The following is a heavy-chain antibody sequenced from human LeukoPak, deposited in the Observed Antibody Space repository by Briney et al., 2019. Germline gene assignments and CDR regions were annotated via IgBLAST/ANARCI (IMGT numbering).Heavy chain of an antibody. D-gene: IGHD2-2*01. CDR2: IIPIFGTA. CDR1: GGTFSSYA. Sequence: SVKVSCKASGGTFSSYAISWVRQAPGQGLEWMGGIIPIFGTADYAQKFQGRVTITANKSTSTAYMELSSLRSEDTAVYYCASVVAEAAALAVGMDVCDKGHTVPVSS. V-gene: IGHV1-69*06. J-gene: IGHJ6*04. CDR3: ASVVAEAAALAVGMDV.